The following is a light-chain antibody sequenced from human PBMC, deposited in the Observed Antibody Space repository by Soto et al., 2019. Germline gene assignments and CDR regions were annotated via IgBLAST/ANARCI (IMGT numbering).Light chain of an antibody. CDR3: SSYTTTSTLV. V-gene: IGLV2-14*01. CDR2: EVS. J-gene: IGLJ2*01. Sequence: QSVLTQPASVSGSPGQSITISCTGTGSDVIDYSYVSWYQQHPGKAPKLMIFEVSNRPSGISNRFSGSKSGNTASLTISGLQAEDEADYYCSSYTTTSTLVFGGGTQLTVL. CDR1: GSDVIDYSY.